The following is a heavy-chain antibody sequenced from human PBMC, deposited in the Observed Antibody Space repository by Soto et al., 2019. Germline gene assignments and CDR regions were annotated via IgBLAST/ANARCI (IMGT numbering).Heavy chain of an antibody. CDR2: IYYSGST. CDR1: GGSISSGDYY. CDR3: ARDGYYDSSGYYEGSAFDI. Sequence: PSETLSLTCTVSGGSISSGDYYWSWIRQPPGKGLEWIGYIYYSGSTYYNPSLKSRVTISVDTSKNQFSLKLSSVTAADTAVYYCARDGYYDSSGYYEGSAFDIWGQGTMVTVS. D-gene: IGHD3-22*01. J-gene: IGHJ3*02. V-gene: IGHV4-30-4*01.